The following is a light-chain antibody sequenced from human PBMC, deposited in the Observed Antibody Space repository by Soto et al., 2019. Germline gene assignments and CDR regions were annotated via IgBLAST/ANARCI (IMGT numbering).Light chain of an antibody. J-gene: IGLJ2*01. CDR3: AAWDDSLYGLV. Sequence: QSVLTQPPSTSGTPGQRVTISCSGSSTNVGVNPVNWYQQFPGTAPRLLIYTNDQRPSGVPGRFSGSKSGTTASLDISGLQSDEEADYYCAAWDDSLYGLVFGGGTKLTVL. CDR2: TND. V-gene: IGLV1-44*01. CDR1: STNVGVNP.